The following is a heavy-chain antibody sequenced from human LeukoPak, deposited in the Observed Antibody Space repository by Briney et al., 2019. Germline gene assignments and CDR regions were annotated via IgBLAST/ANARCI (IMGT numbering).Heavy chain of an antibody. J-gene: IGHJ1*01. D-gene: IGHD3-22*01. V-gene: IGHV3-30*19. CDR3: ARDGEFNYYDSSGYVQH. CDR2: ISYDGSNK. CDR1: GFTFSSCG. Sequence: GGSLRLSCAASGFTFSSCGMHWVRQAPGKGLEWVAVISYDGSNKYYADSVKGRFTISRDNSKNTLYLQMNSLRAEDTAVYYCARDGEFNYYDSSGYVQHWGQGTLVTVSS.